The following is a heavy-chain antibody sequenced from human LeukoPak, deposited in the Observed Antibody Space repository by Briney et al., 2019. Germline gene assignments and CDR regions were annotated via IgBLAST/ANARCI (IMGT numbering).Heavy chain of an antibody. Sequence: GASVKVSCKASGYTFTSYYMHWVRQAPGQGLEWMGIINPSGGSTSYAQKFQGRVTMTRDTSTSTVYMELSSLRSEDTAVYYCARDHSGGSDDPRGPGDFDYWGQGTLVTVSS. D-gene: IGHD1-26*01. V-gene: IGHV1-46*01. J-gene: IGHJ4*02. CDR1: GYTFTSYY. CDR3: ARDHSGGSDDPRGPGDFDY. CDR2: INPSGGST.